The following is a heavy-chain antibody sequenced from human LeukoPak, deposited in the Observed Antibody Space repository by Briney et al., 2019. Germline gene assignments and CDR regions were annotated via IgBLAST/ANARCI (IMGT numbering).Heavy chain of an antibody. D-gene: IGHD2-15*01. Sequence: PSETLSLTCAVYGGSFSGYYWSWIRQPPGKGLEWIGEINDSGRSNYNPSFESRVIISVDTYKNQFSLKLTSVTAADTAVYFCARYIGGYCSGGSCNYFDYWGQGTLVTVSS. J-gene: IGHJ4*02. CDR3: ARYIGGYCSGGSCNYFDY. V-gene: IGHV4-34*01. CDR1: GGSFSGYY. CDR2: INDSGRS.